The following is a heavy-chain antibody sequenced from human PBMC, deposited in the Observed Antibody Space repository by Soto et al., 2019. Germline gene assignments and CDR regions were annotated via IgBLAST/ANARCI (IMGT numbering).Heavy chain of an antibody. J-gene: IGHJ5*02. CDR1: GASISGFY. CDR2: IYATGTT. V-gene: IGHV4-4*07. CDR3: VRDGTKTLRDWFDP. D-gene: IGHD1-1*01. Sequence: LSLTCTVSGASISGFYWSWIRKSAGKGLEWIGRIYATGTTDYNPSLKSRVMMPVDTSKKQFSLKLRSVTAADTAVYYCVRDGTKTLRDWFDPWGQGISVTSPQ.